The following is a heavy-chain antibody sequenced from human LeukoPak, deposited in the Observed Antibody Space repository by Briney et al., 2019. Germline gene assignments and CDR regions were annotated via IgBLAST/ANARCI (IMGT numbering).Heavy chain of an antibody. CDR1: GYSFTSYW. D-gene: IGHD5-18*01. CDR2: IYPGDSDT. V-gene: IGHV5-51*01. CDR3: ARPMNAANDAFDI. Sequence: GESLKISCKGSGYSFTSYWIGWVRQMPGKGLEWMGIIYPGDSDTRYSPSFQGQVTISADKSISTAYLRWSSLKASDTAMYYCARPMNAANDAFDIWGQGTMVTVSS. J-gene: IGHJ3*02.